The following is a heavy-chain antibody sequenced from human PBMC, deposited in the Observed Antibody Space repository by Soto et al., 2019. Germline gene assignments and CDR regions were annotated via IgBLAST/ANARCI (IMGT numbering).Heavy chain of an antibody. D-gene: IGHD6-19*01. Sequence: ASVKVSCKASGYTFTSYAMHWVRQAPGQRLEWMGWINAGNGNTKYSQKFQGRVTITRDTSASTAYMELSSLRSEDTAVYYCARITSSGWFFDYWGQGTLVTVSS. V-gene: IGHV1-3*01. J-gene: IGHJ4*02. CDR1: GYTFTSYA. CDR2: INAGNGNT. CDR3: ARITSSGWFFDY.